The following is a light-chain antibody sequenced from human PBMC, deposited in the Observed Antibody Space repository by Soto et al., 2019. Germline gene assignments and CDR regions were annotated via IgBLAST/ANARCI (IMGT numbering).Light chain of an antibody. CDR2: DVD. Sequence: QSVLTQPASVSGSPGQSITISCTGTSSDVGAYNYVSWYQQHPGKVPKLMIFDVDNRPSGVSNRFSGSKSGNTASLTISGLQAEDEADCYCNSYTTSNTYVFGAGTKLTVL. V-gene: IGLV2-14*01. CDR3: NSYTTSNTYV. J-gene: IGLJ1*01. CDR1: SSDVGAYNY.